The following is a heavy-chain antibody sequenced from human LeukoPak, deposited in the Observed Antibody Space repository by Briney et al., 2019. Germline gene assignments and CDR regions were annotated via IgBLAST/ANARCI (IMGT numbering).Heavy chain of an antibody. CDR1: GFTFDDYA. V-gene: IGHV3-43*02. Sequence: GGSLRLSCAASGFTFDDYAMHWVRQAPGKGLEWVSLISGDGGSTYYADSVKGRFTISRDNSKNSLYLQMNSLRTEDTALYYCAKDMIPYYYGSGSFSYYYYYGMDVWGQGTTVTVPS. CDR2: ISGDGGST. D-gene: IGHD3-10*01. J-gene: IGHJ6*02. CDR3: AKDMIPYYYGSGSFSYYYYYGMDV.